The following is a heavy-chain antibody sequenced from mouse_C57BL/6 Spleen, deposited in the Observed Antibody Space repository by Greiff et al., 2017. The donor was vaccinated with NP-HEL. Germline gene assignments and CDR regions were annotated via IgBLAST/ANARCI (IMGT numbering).Heavy chain of an antibody. D-gene: IGHD1-1*01. CDR1: GYTFSGYW. CDR3: ARSNYYGSSYVRYAMDY. V-gene: IGHV1-9*01. Sequence: QVQLQQSGAELMKPGASVKLSCKATGYTFSGYWIEWVKQRPGHGLEWIGEILPGSGSTNYNEKFKGKATFTADTSSNTAYMQLSSLTTEDSAIYYCARSNYYGSSYVRYAMDYWGQGTSVTVSS. CDR2: ILPGSGST. J-gene: IGHJ4*01.